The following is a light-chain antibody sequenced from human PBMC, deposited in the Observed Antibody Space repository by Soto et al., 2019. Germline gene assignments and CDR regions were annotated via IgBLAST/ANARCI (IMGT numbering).Light chain of an antibody. V-gene: IGKV1-6*01. J-gene: IGKJ1*01. CDR1: QGISND. CDR3: LQYYNYPWT. Sequence: AILMTQSPSSLSASMGDRVTIPCRASQGISNDLVWYQQKPGKAPRLLIYAASTLQGGVPSRFSGSGFGTDFTLTISSLQPEDFATYYCLQYYNYPWTFGQGTKVEIK. CDR2: AAS.